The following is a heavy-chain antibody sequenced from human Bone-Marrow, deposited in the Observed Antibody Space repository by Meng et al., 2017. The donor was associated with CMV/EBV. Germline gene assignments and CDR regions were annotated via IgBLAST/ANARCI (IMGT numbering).Heavy chain of an antibody. V-gene: IGHV3-21*01. CDR2: IIISSCYK. D-gene: IGHD3-3*01. CDR1: GFTFIACC. CDR3: ARTSSWGTIFGEAPHFDY. Sequence: GESLKISCAASGFTFIACCVNWVRQAPGKGLEWLSSIIISSCYKYYVDSVKGRFTISRDNAKNSLYLQMNSLRAEDTAVYYCARTSSWGTIFGEAPHFDYWGQGALVTVSS. J-gene: IGHJ4*02.